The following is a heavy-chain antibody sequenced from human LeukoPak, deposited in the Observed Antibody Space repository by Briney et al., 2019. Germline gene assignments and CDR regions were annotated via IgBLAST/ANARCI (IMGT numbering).Heavy chain of an antibody. CDR2: IIPIFGTA. J-gene: IGHJ4*02. CDR3: ASSGDSSSWSAPFDY. Sequence: ASVKVSCKASGGTFSSYAISWVRQAPGQGLEWMGRIIPIFGTANYAQKFQGRVTITTDESTSTAYMELSSLRSEDTAVYYCASSGDSSSWSAPFDYWGQETLVTVSS. V-gene: IGHV1-69*05. D-gene: IGHD6-13*01. CDR1: GGTFSSYA.